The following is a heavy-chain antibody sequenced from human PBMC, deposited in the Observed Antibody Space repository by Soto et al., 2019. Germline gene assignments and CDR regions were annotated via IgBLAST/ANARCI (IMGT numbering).Heavy chain of an antibody. D-gene: IGHD1-26*01. CDR1: GGSTSSSDW. CDR2: IHRDGVT. Sequence: QVHLQESGPGLVKPSETLSLTCAISGGSTSSSDWWTWVRQPPGEGLEWIGEIHRDGVTNYNSSLXSRLPLSLDQSRNQFSLRLTSVTAADAAVYFCAGRPEIHPRWGQGILVPVSS. CDR3: AGRPEIHPR. V-gene: IGHV4-4*02. J-gene: IGHJ4*02.